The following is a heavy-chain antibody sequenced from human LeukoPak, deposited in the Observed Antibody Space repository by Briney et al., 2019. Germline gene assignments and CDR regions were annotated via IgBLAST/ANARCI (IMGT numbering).Heavy chain of an antibody. CDR2: IIPIFGTA. V-gene: IGHV1-69*05. D-gene: IGHD2-2*01. CDR1: GGTFSSYA. Sequence: SVKVSCKASGGTFSSYAISWVRQAPGQGLEWMGRIIPIFGTANYAQKFQGRVTITTDESTSTAYMELRSLRSEDTAVYYCARDSGDIVVVPAGLDYWGQGTLVTVSS. CDR3: ARDSGDIVVVPAGLDY. J-gene: IGHJ4*02.